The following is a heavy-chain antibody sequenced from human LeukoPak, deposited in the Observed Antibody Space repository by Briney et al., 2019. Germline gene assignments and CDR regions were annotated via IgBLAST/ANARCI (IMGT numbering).Heavy chain of an antibody. Sequence: GGSLRLSCAASGFTFSSYAMSWVRQAPGKGLEWVSAIGGSGGSTYYADSVKGRFTISRDNSKNTLYLQMDSLRAEDTAVYYCAKDFAPYYDFWSGPRATDYWGQGTLVTVSS. V-gene: IGHV3-23*01. CDR3: AKDFAPYYDFWSGPRATDY. D-gene: IGHD3-3*01. J-gene: IGHJ4*02. CDR2: IGGSGGST. CDR1: GFTFSSYA.